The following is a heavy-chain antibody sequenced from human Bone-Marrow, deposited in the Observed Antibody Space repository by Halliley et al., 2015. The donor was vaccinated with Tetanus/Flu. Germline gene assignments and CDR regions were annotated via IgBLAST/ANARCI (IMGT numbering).Heavy chain of an antibody. D-gene: IGHD1-26*01. CDR3: TTYSGGSSFDY. CDR2: IYYRGDP. Sequence: LEWIGNIYYRGDPYYNPSLKSRVTMSVDTSKNQFSLTLTSVTAADTAVYYCTTYSGGSSFDYWSQGTLVTVSS. V-gene: IGHV4-39*01. J-gene: IGHJ4*02.